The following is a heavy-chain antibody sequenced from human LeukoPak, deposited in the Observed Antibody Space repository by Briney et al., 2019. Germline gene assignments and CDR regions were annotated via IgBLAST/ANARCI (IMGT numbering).Heavy chain of an antibody. CDR3: ARTYYCSGGSCYSP. D-gene: IGHD2-15*01. CDR1: GGSISSGGYS. Sequence: SETLSLTCAVSGGSISSGGYSWSWIRQPPGKGLEWIGYIYYSGSTYYNPSLKSRVTISVDTSKNQFSLKLSSVTAADTAVYYCARTYYCSGGSCYSPWGQGTLVTVSS. V-gene: IGHV4-30-4*07. J-gene: IGHJ4*02. CDR2: IYYSGST.